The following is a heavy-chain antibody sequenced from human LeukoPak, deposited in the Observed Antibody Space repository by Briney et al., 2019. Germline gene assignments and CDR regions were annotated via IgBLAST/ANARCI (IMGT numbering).Heavy chain of an antibody. Sequence: PGGSLRLSCTASRFIFSDYGMHWVRQAPGKGLEWVAIIWYDGYNKYYAGSVRGRFTISRDNSKNTVYVQMNNLRAEDTAVYYCARDRDRAEVDFAYWGQGTLVTVSS. V-gene: IGHV3-33*01. CDR1: RFIFSDYG. D-gene: IGHD1-14*01. CDR3: ARDRDRAEVDFAY. CDR2: IWYDGYNK. J-gene: IGHJ4*02.